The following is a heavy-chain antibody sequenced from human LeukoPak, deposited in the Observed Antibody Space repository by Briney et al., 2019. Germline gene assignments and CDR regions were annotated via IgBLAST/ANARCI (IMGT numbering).Heavy chain of an antibody. D-gene: IGHD3-22*01. CDR2: ISYDGSNK. CDR3: ARDLDSSGYFGDAFDI. V-gene: IGHV3-30*04. J-gene: IGHJ3*02. CDR1: GFTFSSYA. Sequence: PGGSLRLSCAASGFTFSSYAMHWVRQAPGKGLEWVAVISYDGSNKYYADSVKGRFTISRDNSKNTLYQQMNSLRAEDTAVYYCARDLDSSGYFGDAFDIWGQGTMVTVSS.